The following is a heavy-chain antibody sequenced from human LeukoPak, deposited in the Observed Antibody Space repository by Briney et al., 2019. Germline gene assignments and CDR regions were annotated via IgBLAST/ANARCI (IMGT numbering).Heavy chain of an antibody. D-gene: IGHD3-22*01. CDR3: ARDEGYDSSGYYGPGDY. J-gene: IGHJ4*02. V-gene: IGHV4-61*02. Sequence: SETLSLTCTVSGGSISSGSYYWSWIRQPAGKGLEWIGRIYTSGSTNYNPSLKSRVTISVDTSKNQFSLKLSSVTAADTGVYYCARDEGYDSSGYYGPGDYWGQGTLVTVSS. CDR1: GGSISSGSYY. CDR2: IYTSGST.